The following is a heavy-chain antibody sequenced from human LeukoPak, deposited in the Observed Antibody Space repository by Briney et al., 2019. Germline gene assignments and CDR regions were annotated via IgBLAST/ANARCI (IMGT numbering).Heavy chain of an antibody. V-gene: IGHV4-59*01. CDR1: GGSISSNY. CDR3: ARERFGVFDP. J-gene: IGHJ5*02. D-gene: IGHD3-10*01. CDR2: IHYRGTT. Sequence: SETLSLTCTVSGGSISSNYWSWIRQPPGKAQEWLGYIHYRGTTNYNPSLKSRVTISVDTSKNQFSLKLSSVTAADTAVYYCARERFGVFDPWGQGTLVTVSS.